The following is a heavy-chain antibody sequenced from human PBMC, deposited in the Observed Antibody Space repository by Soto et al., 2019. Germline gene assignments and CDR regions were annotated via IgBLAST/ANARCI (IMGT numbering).Heavy chain of an antibody. D-gene: IGHD3-9*01. J-gene: IGHJ5*02. CDR2: INPNSGGT. V-gene: IGHV1-2*02. CDR1: GYTFTGYY. Sequence: ASVKVSCKASGYTFTGYYMHWVRQAPGQGLEWMGWINPNSGGTNYAQKFQGRVTMTRDTSISTAYMELSRLRSDDTVVYYCARGGPYYDILTGYRNWFDPWGQGTLVTVSS. CDR3: ARGGPYYDILTGYRNWFDP.